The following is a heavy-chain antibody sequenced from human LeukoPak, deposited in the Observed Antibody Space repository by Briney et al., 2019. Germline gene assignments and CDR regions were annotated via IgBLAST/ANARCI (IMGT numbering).Heavy chain of an antibody. V-gene: IGHV1-18*01. J-gene: IGHJ4*02. Sequence: ASVRVSCKASGYTFTSQGISWVRQAPGQGFESMGWISAYNGKTEYAEKFQGRVTMCTDTSTSTAYLELTSLTSDDTAVYFCARGLGAIDYWGQGTLVTVSS. D-gene: IGHD3-10*01. CDR3: ARGLGAIDY. CDR1: GYTFTSQG. CDR2: ISAYNGKT.